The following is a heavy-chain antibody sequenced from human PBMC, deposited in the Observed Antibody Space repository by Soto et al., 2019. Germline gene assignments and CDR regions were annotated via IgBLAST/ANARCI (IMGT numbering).Heavy chain of an antibody. CDR2: INHSGGT. V-gene: IGHV4-34*01. CDR3: ARYRGGSFYFDY. D-gene: IGHD1-26*01. CDR1: GGSFSGYY. Sequence: SETLSLTCAVYGGSFSGYYWSWIRQPPGKGLEWIGEINHSGGTNYNPSLKSRVTISVDTSKNQFSLKLSSVTAADTAVYYCARYRGGSFYFDYWGQGTLVTVSS. J-gene: IGHJ4*02.